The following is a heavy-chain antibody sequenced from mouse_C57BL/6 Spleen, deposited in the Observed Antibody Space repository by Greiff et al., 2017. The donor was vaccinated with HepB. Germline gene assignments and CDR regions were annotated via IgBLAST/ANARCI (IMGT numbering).Heavy chain of an antibody. CDR1: GYTFTDHT. J-gene: IGHJ4*01. CDR3: ARDYCTLGYDVDY. V-gene: IGHV1-78*01. D-gene: IGHD1-1*01. CDR2: IYPRDGST. Sequence: VQLQQSDAELVKPGASVKISCKVSGYTFTDHTIHWMKQRPEQGLDWIGYIYPRDGSTKYREKFKGKATLTADNSSSTAYLQLTSLTSGDSAVYFCARDYCTLGYDVDYWSQGASATVAS.